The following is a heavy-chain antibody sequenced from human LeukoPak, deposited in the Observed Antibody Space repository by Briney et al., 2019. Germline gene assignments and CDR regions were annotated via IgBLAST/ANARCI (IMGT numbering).Heavy chain of an antibody. D-gene: IGHD5-12*01. CDR2: IYYSGST. Sequence: PSETLSLTCTVSGGSINNYYWSWIRQPPGKGLEWIGYIYYSGSTNYNPSLKSRVTISVDTSKNQFSLKLSSVTAADTAVYYCARVYGSGYDFRGAFDIWGQGTMVTVSS. J-gene: IGHJ3*02. CDR1: GGSINNYY. V-gene: IGHV4-59*01. CDR3: ARVYGSGYDFRGAFDI.